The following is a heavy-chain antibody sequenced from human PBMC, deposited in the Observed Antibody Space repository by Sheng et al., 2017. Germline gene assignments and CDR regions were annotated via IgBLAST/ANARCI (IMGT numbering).Heavy chain of an antibody. J-gene: IGHJ4*02. CDR3: ARDARAVLLGATGCFDY. D-gene: IGHD3-16*01. CDR2: IYYSGST. Sequence: QLQLQESGPGLVKPSETLSLTCTVSGGSISSSSYYWGWIRQPPGKGLEWIGSIYYSGSTYYNPSLKSRVTISVDTSKNQFSLKLSSVTAADTAVYYCARDARAVLLGATGCFDYWGQGTLVTVSS. V-gene: IGHV4-39*07. CDR1: GGSISSSSYY.